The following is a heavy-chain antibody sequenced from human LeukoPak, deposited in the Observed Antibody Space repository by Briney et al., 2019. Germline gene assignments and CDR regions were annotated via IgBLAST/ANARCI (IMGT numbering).Heavy chain of an antibody. J-gene: IGHJ4*02. CDR1: GFTFSSYG. V-gene: IGHV3-33*01. D-gene: IGHD3-10*01. CDR3: ARESWFGESTVDY. Sequence: PGGSLRLSCAASGFTFSSYGMHWVRQAPGKGLEWVAVIRYDGSNKYYADSVKGRFTISRDNSKNTLYLQMNSLRAEDTAVYYCARESWFGESTVDYWGQGTLVTVSS. CDR2: IRYDGSNK.